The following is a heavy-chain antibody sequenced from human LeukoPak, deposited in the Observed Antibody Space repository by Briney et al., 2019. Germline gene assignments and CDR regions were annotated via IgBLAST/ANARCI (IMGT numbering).Heavy chain of an antibody. J-gene: IGHJ4*02. Sequence: PSETLSLTCTVSGGSISSGGYYWSWIRQPPGEGLEWIGYIYHSGSTYYNPSLKSRVTISVDRSKNQFSLKLSSVTAADTAVYYCARVGLRSLDYWGQGTLVTVSS. CDR3: ARVGLRSLDY. CDR1: GGSISSGGYY. V-gene: IGHV4-30-2*01. CDR2: IYHSGST. D-gene: IGHD4-17*01.